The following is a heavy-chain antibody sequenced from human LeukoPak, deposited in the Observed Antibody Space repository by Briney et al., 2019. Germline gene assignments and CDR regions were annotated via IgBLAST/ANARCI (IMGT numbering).Heavy chain of an antibody. V-gene: IGHV3-7*01. CDR1: GFTFSSYW. D-gene: IGHD5-12*01. J-gene: IGHJ4*02. CDR2: IKHDGSEK. Sequence: GGSLRLSCADSGFTFSSYWMNWVRQAPGEGLEWVANIKHDGSEKYYADFVKGRFTISRDNAKNSLYLQLDSLRAEDTAVYYCARDAGHSGYDLLDYWGQGTLVTVSS. CDR3: ARDAGHSGYDLLDY.